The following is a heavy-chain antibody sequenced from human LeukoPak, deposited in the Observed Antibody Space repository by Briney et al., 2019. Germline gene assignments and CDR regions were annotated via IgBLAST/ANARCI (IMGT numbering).Heavy chain of an antibody. CDR3: ARDNYGDYFLDY. D-gene: IGHD4-17*01. J-gene: IGHJ4*02. CDR2: ISHDGRDK. V-gene: IGHV3-30*04. CDR1: GFIFSTYV. Sequence: GGSLSLSCAASGFIFSTYVMHWVRQPPGKELEWVAAISHDGRDKYSADSVKGRFTISRDNSKNTLYLQMNSLRAEDTAVYFCARDNYGDYFLDYWGQGTLVTVSS.